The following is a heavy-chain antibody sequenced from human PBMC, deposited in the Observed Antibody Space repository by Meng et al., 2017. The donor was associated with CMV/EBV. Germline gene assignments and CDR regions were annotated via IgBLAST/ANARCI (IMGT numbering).Heavy chain of an antibody. CDR3: TTEAVIDSGYDYWSRFDP. V-gene: IGHV3-15*01. Sequence: FSNAWMSWVRQAPGKGLEWVGRIKSKTDGGTTDYAAPVKGRFTISRDDSKNTLYLQMNSLKTEDTAVYYCTTEAVIDSGYDYWSRFDPWGQGTLVTVSS. J-gene: IGHJ5*02. CDR2: IKSKTDGGTT. D-gene: IGHD5-12*01. CDR1: FSNAW.